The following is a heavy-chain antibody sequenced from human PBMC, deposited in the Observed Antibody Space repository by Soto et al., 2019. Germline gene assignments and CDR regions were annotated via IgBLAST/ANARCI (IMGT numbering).Heavy chain of an antibody. CDR2: IYYSGNT. V-gene: IGHV4-31*03. CDR3: ARDASGYSSSSAWFDP. Sequence: SETLSLTCTVSGGSISSGGYYWSWIRQHPVKGLEWIGYIYYSGNTYYNPSLKSRVTMSVDTSKNQFSLKLSSVTAADTAVYYCARDASGYSSSSAWFDPWGQGTLVTVSS. J-gene: IGHJ5*02. D-gene: IGHD6-6*01. CDR1: GGSISSGGYY.